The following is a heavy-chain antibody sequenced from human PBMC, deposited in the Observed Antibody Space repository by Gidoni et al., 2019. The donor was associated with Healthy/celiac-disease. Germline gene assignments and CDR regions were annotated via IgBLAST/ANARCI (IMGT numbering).Heavy chain of an antibody. CDR2: MNPNSGNT. CDR1: GYTFTSYD. Sequence: QVQLVQSGAEVKKPGASVKVSCKASGYTFTSYDINWVRQATGQGLEWMGWMNPNSGNTGYAQKFQGRVTMTRNTSISTAYMELSSLRSEDTAVYYCASQPNSGMTTVTTYYYYGMDVWGQGTTVTVSS. CDR3: ASQPNSGMTTVTTYYYYGMDV. V-gene: IGHV1-8*01. J-gene: IGHJ6*02. D-gene: IGHD4-4*01.